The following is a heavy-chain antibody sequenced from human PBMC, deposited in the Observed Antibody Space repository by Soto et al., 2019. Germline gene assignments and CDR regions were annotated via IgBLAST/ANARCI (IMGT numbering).Heavy chain of an antibody. CDR2: IIPNNGGT. Sequence: ASVKVSCKASGYTFTGYYMHWVRQAPGKGLEWMGWIIPNNGGTKYAQKFQDRVTMTRDTSISTAYMELSRLRSDDTAVYYCARGTFDSSGDYFAGWFGPWGQGTLVTVSS. D-gene: IGHD3-22*01. CDR1: GYTFTGYY. J-gene: IGHJ5*02. CDR3: ARGTFDSSGDYFAGWFGP. V-gene: IGHV1-2*02.